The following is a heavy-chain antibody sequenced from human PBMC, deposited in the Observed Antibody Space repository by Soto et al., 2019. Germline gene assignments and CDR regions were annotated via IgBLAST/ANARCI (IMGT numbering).Heavy chain of an antibody. V-gene: IGHV1-69*13. D-gene: IGHD3-22*01. CDR3: ARERAGRYATSGYYPGWFDP. Sequence: SVKVSCKASGGTFSSYAISWVRQAPGQGLEWMGGIIPIFGTANYAQKFQGRVTITADESTSTAYMELSSLRSEDTAVYYCARERAGRYATSGYYPGWFDPWGQGTLVTVSS. J-gene: IGHJ5*02. CDR2: IIPIFGTA. CDR1: GGTFSSYA.